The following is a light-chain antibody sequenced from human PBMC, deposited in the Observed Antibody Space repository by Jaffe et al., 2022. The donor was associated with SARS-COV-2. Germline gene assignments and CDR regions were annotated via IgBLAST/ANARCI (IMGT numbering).Light chain of an antibody. CDR3: QQSHSNSWT. CDR2: AAS. J-gene: IGKJ1*01. CDR1: QSISTY. Sequence: DIQMTQSPSSLSASVGDRVTITCRASQSISTYLNWYQQKPGKAPKLLIHAASSLQSGVPSRFSGSGSGTDFTLTITSLEAEDFASYFCQQSHSNSWTFGQGTRVEIK. V-gene: IGKV1-39*01.